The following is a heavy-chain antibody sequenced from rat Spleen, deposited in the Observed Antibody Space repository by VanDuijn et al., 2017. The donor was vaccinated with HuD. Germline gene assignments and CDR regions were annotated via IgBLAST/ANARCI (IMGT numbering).Heavy chain of an antibody. J-gene: IGHJ2*01. CDR1: GFTFSDHY. D-gene: IGHD1-12*02. Sequence: EVQLVESDGGLVQPGRSLKLSCAASGFTFSDHYMAWVRQAPTKGLEWVATISYDGSSTYYRDSVKGRFTISRDNAKSTLYLQLDSLRSEDTATYYCTTDTFYDGTYYPGGFDYWGQGVMVTVSS. V-gene: IGHV5-20*01. CDR3: TTDTFYDGTYYPGGFDY. CDR2: ISYDGSST.